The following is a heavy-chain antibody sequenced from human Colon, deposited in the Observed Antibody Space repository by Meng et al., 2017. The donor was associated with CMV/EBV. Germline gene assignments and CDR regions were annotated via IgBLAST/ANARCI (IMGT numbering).Heavy chain of an antibody. CDR3: ARVGGGSPPYYYYGLDV. CDR2: ISGSGYST. V-gene: IGHV3-23*01. D-gene: IGHD2-15*01. Sequence: GGSLRLSCAASGFTFRHYAMNWVRQAPGKGLEWVSGISGSGYSTTYADSVKGRFTISRDNSKNTLYLQLNSLRAEDTAVYYCARVGGGSPPYYYYGLDVWGQGT. CDR1: GFTFRHYA. J-gene: IGHJ6*02.